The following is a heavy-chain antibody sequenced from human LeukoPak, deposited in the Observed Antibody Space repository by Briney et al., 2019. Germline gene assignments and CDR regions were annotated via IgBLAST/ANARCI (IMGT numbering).Heavy chain of an antibody. CDR2: ISSSSSYI. CDR3: ARGPAYYYGSGSYYNSPR. V-gene: IGHV3-21*04. D-gene: IGHD3-10*01. Sequence: GGSLRLSCAASGFTFSSYSMNWVRQAPGKGLEWVSSISSSSSYIYYADSVKGRFTISRDNAKNSLYLQMNSLRAEDTAVYFCARGPAYYYGSGSYYNSPRWGQGTLVTVSS. CDR1: GFTFSSYS. J-gene: IGHJ4*02.